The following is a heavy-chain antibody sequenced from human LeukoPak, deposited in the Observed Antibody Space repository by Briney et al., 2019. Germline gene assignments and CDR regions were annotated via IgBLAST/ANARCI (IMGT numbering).Heavy chain of an antibody. CDR3: ARVWSSSSLLGV. Sequence: ASVKVSCTASGYTFTSYGISWVRQAPGQGLEWMGWISAYNGNTNYTQKLQGRVTMTTDTSTSTAYMELRSLRSDDTAVYYCARVWSSSSLLGVWGQGTLVTVSS. V-gene: IGHV1-18*01. J-gene: IGHJ4*02. CDR2: ISAYNGNT. D-gene: IGHD6-6*01. CDR1: GYTFTSYG.